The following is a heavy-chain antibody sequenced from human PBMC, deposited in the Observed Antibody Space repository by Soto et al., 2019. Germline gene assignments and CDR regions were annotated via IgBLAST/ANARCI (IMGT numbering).Heavy chain of an antibody. CDR2: ISYDGNDE. J-gene: IGHJ4*02. CDR3: AKDRTSNFWSAYFDS. CDR1: GFTFSSYA. D-gene: IGHD3-3*01. V-gene: IGHV3-30-3*02. Sequence: QVQLVESGGGVVQPGRSLRLSCAASGFTFSSYAMHWVRQAPGKGLEWVAVISYDGNDESYTDSVQGRFTISRDTSKNTLYLQMNILRPEDTAVYYCAKDRTSNFWSAYFDSWGQGTLIAGSS.